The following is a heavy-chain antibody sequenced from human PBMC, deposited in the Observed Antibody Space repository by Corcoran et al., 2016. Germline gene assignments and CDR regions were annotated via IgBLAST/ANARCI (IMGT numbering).Heavy chain of an antibody. J-gene: IGHJ4*02. D-gene: IGHD2-2*02. Sequence: QVQLVQSGAEVKKPGSSVKVSCKASGGTFSSYAISWVRQAPGQGLEWMGGIIPIFGTANYAQKFQGRVTITADKSTSTAYRELSSLTSEDTAVYYYARVQNNKYCSSTSCYTAGYYFDDWGKGTLVTVSS. CDR2: IIPIFGTA. CDR1: GGTFSSYA. V-gene: IGHV1-69*06. CDR3: ARVQNNKYCSSTSCYTAGYYFDD.